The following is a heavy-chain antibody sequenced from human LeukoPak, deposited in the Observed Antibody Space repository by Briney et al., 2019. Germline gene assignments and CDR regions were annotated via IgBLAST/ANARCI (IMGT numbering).Heavy chain of an antibody. CDR3: AKYRGSDYAMDV. CDR2: ISGSGGST. Sequence: TGGSLRLSCAASGFTFSNYAMSWVRQAPGKGLEWVARISGSGGSTYYADSVKGRFTISRHNSKNTLSLQMNSRRAEDTAVYFCAKYRGSDYAMDVWGQGTTVTVSS. J-gene: IGHJ6*02. D-gene: IGHD3-10*01. CDR1: GFTFSNYA. V-gene: IGHV3-23*01.